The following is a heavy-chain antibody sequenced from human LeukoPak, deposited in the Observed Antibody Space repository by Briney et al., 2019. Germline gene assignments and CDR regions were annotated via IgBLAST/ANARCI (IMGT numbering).Heavy chain of an antibody. Sequence: GASVKVSCKAFGYTFTSNYMHWVRQAPGQGPEWMGVISPSGGSTTYAQKFQGRVTLTRDMSTSTDYLELSSLRSEDTAVYYCARESGFYGSGSRYWGQGTLVTVSS. V-gene: IGHV1-46*01. CDR1: GYTFTSNY. CDR3: ARESGFYGSGSRY. J-gene: IGHJ4*02. D-gene: IGHD3-10*01. CDR2: ISPSGGST.